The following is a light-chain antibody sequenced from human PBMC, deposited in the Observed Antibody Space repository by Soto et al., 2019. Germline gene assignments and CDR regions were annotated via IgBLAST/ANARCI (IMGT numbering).Light chain of an antibody. Sequence: ETVLTQSPARLSLSPGERATLSCRAGQSVSDYLAWYQQKPGQPPRLLFFDASNRVTGVPARFSAGGSGTDFTLTISSLQSEDSAVYYCHQYNSWPRGTFGPGTKVEIK. J-gene: IGKJ3*01. CDR1: QSVSDY. V-gene: IGKV3-11*01. CDR3: HQYNSWPRGT. CDR2: DAS.